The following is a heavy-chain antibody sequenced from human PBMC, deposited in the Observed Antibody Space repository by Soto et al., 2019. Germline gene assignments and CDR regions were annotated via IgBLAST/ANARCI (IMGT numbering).Heavy chain of an antibody. J-gene: IGHJ4*02. CDR1: GFTFSSYS. CDR2: ISSSSSYI. V-gene: IGHV3-21*01. Sequence: GGSLRLSCAASGFTFSSYSMNWVRQAPGKGLEWVSSISSSSSYIYYADSVKGRFTISRDNAKNSLYLQMNSLRAEDTAVYYCARGHAHYYDSSGYPFDYWGQGTLVTVSS. CDR3: ARGHAHYYDSSGYPFDY. D-gene: IGHD3-22*01.